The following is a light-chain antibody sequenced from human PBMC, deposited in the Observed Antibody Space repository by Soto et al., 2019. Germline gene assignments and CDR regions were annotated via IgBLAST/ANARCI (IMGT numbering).Light chain of an antibody. V-gene: IGLV2-8*01. CDR1: PSDVGGSNS. Sequence: ALTQPPSASGSPGQSVTISCTGTPSDVGGSNSVSWYQQHPGKAPNLMIYDVNKRPSGVPDRFSGSKSGNTASLTVSGLQAADEAYYFCSSYAPSDVVFGGGTKLTVL. J-gene: IGLJ2*01. CDR3: SSYAPSDVV. CDR2: DVN.